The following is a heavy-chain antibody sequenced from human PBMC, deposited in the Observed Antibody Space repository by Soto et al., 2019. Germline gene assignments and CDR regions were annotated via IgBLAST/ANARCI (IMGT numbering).Heavy chain of an antibody. J-gene: IGHJ4*02. CDR2: ISGSGDGA. Sequence: XGSLRLSCASSVITFSSYAMSCVRQAPGKWLEWVSGISGSGDGAYYADSVKGRFTISRDNSENTLYLQMNSLRAEDTAVYYCAKDIGSYYSVECLGQGTLGTVSS. CDR1: VITFSSYA. CDR3: AKDIGSYYSVEC. D-gene: IGHD1-26*01. V-gene: IGHV3-23*01.